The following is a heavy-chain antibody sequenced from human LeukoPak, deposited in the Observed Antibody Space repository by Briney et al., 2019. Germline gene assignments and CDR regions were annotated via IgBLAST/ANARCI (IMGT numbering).Heavy chain of an antibody. CDR2: ISSSGSTI. J-gene: IGHJ4*02. Sequence: PGGSLRLSCAASGFTFSDYYMSWIRQAPGKGLEWVSYISSSGSTIYYADSVKGRFTISRDNAENSLYLQMNGLRAEDTAVYYCARDVRWEYSSSHCFDYWGQGTLVTVSS. D-gene: IGHD6-6*01. V-gene: IGHV3-11*01. CDR3: ARDVRWEYSSSHCFDY. CDR1: GFTFSDYY.